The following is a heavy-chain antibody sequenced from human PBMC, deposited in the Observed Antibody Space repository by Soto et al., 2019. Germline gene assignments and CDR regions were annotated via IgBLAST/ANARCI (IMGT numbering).Heavy chain of an antibody. CDR1: GFSLTTSGVG. J-gene: IGHJ4*02. CDR2: IYWDDDK. CDR3: AHRVLRTVFGLVTTTAIYFDF. D-gene: IGHD3-3*01. V-gene: IGHV2-5*02. Sequence: QITLNESGPTQVKPRQTLTLTCTFSGFSLTTSGVGVGWIRQSPGKAPEWLALIYWDDDKRYSPFLKGRLTITKDTSKNQVVLTMADLDPADTATYYCAHRVLRTVFGLVTTTAIYFDFWGQGTPVAVSS.